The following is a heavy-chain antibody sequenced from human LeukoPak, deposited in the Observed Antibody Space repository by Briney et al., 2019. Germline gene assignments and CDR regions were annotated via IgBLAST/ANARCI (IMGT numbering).Heavy chain of an antibody. Sequence: GGSLRLSCTASGFTFGDYAMIWVRQAPGKGLEWVGFIRSKAYGGTTEYAASVKGRFTISRDDSKSIAYLQMNSLKTEDTAVYYCTRDRYYDSSGPIDYWGQGTLVTVSS. CDR1: GFTFGDYA. V-gene: IGHV3-49*04. CDR3: TRDRYYDSSGPIDY. CDR2: IRSKAYGGTT. D-gene: IGHD3-22*01. J-gene: IGHJ4*02.